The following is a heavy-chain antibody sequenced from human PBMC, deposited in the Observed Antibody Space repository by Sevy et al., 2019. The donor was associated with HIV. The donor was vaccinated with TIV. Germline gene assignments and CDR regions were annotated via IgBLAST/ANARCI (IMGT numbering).Heavy chain of an antibody. CDR2: ISSSSSPI. CDR3: ARNGDYDY. V-gene: IGHV3-48*02. CDR1: GFTFSDYS. J-gene: IGHJ4*02. Sequence: GEPLKISCAASGFTFSDYSMNWVRQAPGKGLEWVSYISSSSSPIYYADSVKGRFTISRDNAKNSLYLQMNSLRDEDTAVYYCARNGDYDYWGQGTLVTVSS. D-gene: IGHD4-17*01.